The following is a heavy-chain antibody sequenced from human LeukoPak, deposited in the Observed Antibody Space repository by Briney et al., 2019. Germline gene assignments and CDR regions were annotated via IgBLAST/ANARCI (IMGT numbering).Heavy chain of an antibody. J-gene: IGHJ4*02. D-gene: IGHD6-13*01. V-gene: IGHV4-39*07. CDR2: IYYSGST. CDR1: GGSISSSSYY. Sequence: SETLSLTCTVSGGSISSSSYYWGWIRQPPGKGLEWIGSIYYSGSTYYNPSLKSRVTISVDTSKNQFSLRLSSVTAADTAVYYCARLRGEGSLVDYWGQGTLVTVSS. CDR3: ARLRGEGSLVDY.